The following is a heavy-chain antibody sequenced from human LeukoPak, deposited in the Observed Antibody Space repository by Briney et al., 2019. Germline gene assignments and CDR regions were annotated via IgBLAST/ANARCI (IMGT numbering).Heavy chain of an antibody. V-gene: IGHV1-2*02. J-gene: IGHJ4*02. CDR3: ARGRTPVLRFLEWLGAAVH. Sequence: GASVKVSCKASGYTFTGYYMHWVRQAPGQGLEWMGWINPNSGGTNYAQKFQGRVTMTRDTSISTAYMELSRLRSDDTAVYYCARGRTPVLRFLEWLGAAVHWGQGTLVTVSS. CDR1: GYTFTGYY. D-gene: IGHD3-3*01. CDR2: INPNSGGT.